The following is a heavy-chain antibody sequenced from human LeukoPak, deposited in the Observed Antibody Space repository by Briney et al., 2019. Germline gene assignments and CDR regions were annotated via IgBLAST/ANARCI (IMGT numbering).Heavy chain of an antibody. CDR2: ISYDGSNK. J-gene: IGHJ4*02. CDR1: GFTFSSYA. D-gene: IGHD2-2*01. V-gene: IGHV3-30-3*01. Sequence: AGGSLRLSCAASGFTFSSYAMHWVRQAPGKGLEWVAVISYDGSNKYYADSVKGRFTISRDNSKNTLYLQMNSLRAEDTAVYYCARGRGYCSSTSCSTYFDYWGQGTLVTVSS. CDR3: ARGRGYCSSTSCSTYFDY.